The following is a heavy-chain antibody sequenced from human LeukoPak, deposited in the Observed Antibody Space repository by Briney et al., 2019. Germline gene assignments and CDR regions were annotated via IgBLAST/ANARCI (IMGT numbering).Heavy chain of an antibody. CDR1: GITLSNYG. D-gene: IGHD6-19*01. V-gene: IGHV3-23*01. J-gene: IGHJ4*02. CDR3: ARGGAVAGKYVY. Sequence: GGSLRLSCVVSGITLSNYGMSWVRQAPGKGLEWVSGISERGGSTNYADSVKGRFIISRDTSKNTVYLQMNSLRVEDTAMYYCARGGAVAGKYVYWGQGTLVTVSS. CDR2: ISERGGST.